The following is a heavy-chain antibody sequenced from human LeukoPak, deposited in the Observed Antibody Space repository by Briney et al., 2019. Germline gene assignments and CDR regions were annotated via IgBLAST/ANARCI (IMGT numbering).Heavy chain of an antibody. V-gene: IGHV3-48*04. CDR3: AREWRPSTVTTAGSPYYYGMDV. Sequence: GGSLRLSCAASGFTFSSYAMSWVRQAPGKGLEWVSYISSSSSTIYYADSVKGRFTISRDNAKNSLYLQMNSLRAEDTAVYYCAREWRPSTVTTAGSPYYYGMDVWGQGTTVTVSS. J-gene: IGHJ6*02. D-gene: IGHD4-17*01. CDR2: ISSSSSTI. CDR1: GFTFSSYA.